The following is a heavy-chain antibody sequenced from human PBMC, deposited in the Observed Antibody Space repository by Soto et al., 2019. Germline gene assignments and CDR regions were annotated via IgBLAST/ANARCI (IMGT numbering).Heavy chain of an antibody. Sequence: PARSLKLSRAASGLTFYNYWMSWVRKATGKGLDWVANIKQDGSEQYYSDSVKGRFTISRDNAKNSLYLQMNSLRAEDTAVYYCAGDIPQEKRVPGYWGQGTLVT. V-gene: IGHV3-7*01. CDR1: GLTFYNYW. J-gene: IGHJ4*02. CDR2: IKQDGSEQ. CDR3: AGDIPQEKRVPGY.